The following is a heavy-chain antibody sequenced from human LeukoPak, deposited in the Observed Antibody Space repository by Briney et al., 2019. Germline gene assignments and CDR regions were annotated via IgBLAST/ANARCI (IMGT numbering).Heavy chain of an antibody. CDR3: ARRWYSSTRNNYYYYYMDV. Sequence: GGSLRLSCAASGFTFSTYWMSWVRQAPGKGLEGVANINQDGSEKYYVDSVKGRFTISRDNAKNSLYLQMNSLRAEDTAVYYCARRWYSSTRNNYYYYYMDVWGKGTTVTVSS. CDR2: INQDGSEK. D-gene: IGHD6-13*01. V-gene: IGHV3-7*01. J-gene: IGHJ6*03. CDR1: GFTFSTYW.